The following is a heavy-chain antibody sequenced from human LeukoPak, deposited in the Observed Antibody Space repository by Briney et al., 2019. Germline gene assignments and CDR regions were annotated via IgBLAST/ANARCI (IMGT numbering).Heavy chain of an antibody. CDR1: GFTFSSYA. CDR2: ISGSGGST. J-gene: IGHJ4*02. Sequence: GGSLRLSCAASGFTFSSYAMGWVRQAPGKGLEWVSAISGSGGSTYYADSVKGRFTISRDNSKNTLYLQMNSLRAEDTAVYYCAKDSDRDIAAAYFDYWGQGTLVTVSS. V-gene: IGHV3-23*01. CDR3: AKDSDRDIAAAYFDY. D-gene: IGHD6-13*01.